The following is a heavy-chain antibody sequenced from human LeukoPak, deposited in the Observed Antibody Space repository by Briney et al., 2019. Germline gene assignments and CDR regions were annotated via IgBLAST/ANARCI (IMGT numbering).Heavy chain of an antibody. D-gene: IGHD3-10*01. Sequence: GGSLRLSCAASGFTFSDYWMTWVRQAPGKGLEWVTGIAYDGSRKHYADSVKGRFTISRDNSRYTVDLQMNSLRAEDTAVYYCSGSYYNPDYNGMDVWGQGTTVTVSS. J-gene: IGHJ6*02. V-gene: IGHV3-30*03. CDR2: IAYDGSRK. CDR1: GFTFSDYW. CDR3: SGSYYNPDYNGMDV.